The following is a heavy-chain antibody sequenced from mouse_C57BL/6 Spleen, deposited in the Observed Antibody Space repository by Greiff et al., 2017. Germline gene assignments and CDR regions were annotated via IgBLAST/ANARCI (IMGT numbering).Heavy chain of an antibody. V-gene: IGHV1-72*01. J-gene: IGHJ3*01. CDR2: IDPNSGGT. Sequence: QVQLQQPVAELVKPGASVKLSCTASGYTFTSYWMHWVKQRPGRGLEWIGRIDPNSGGTKYNEKFKSKATVTVDKPSSTAYMQLSSLTSEDSAVYSCACECVNYGDEGQFWFAYWGQGTLVTVSS. D-gene: IGHD2-13*01. CDR3: ACECVNYGDEGQFWFAY. CDR1: GYTFTSYW.